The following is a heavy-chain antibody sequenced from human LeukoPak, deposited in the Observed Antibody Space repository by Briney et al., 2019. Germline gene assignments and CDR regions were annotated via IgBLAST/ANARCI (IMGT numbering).Heavy chain of an antibody. CDR3: ARGRGYSYENYYFDY. CDR1: GGSISSSSYY. J-gene: IGHJ4*02. D-gene: IGHD5-18*01. CDR2: IYYSGST. V-gene: IGHV4-39*07. Sequence: SETLSLTCTVSGGSISSSSYYWGWIRQPPGKGLEWIGSIYYSGSTYYNPSLKSRVTISVDTSKNQFSLKLSSVTAADTAVYHCARGRGYSYENYYFDYWGQGTLVTVSS.